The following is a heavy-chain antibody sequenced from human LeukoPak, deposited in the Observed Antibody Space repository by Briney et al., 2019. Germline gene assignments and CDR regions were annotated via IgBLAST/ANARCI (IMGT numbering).Heavy chain of an antibody. CDR2: IRAYNGKK. CDR3: ASSTRYSSSWYLGLQIHGMDV. Sequence: APVKLSCKASRYTFTSYGISRVRQSPGHRLECMGWIRAYNGKKTHAKKLQGRVTMTKDTYTSTAYMEMRSLRSDDTAVYYCASSTRYSSSWYLGLQIHGMDVWGQGTTVTVSS. V-gene: IGHV1-18*01. CDR1: RYTFTSYG. D-gene: IGHD6-13*01. J-gene: IGHJ6*02.